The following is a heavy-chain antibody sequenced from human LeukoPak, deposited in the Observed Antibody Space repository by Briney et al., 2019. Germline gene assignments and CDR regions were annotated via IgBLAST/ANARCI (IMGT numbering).Heavy chain of an antibody. D-gene: IGHD1-26*01. CDR3: ARGDKGAY. CDR2: IKQDGSEK. J-gene: IGHJ4*02. Sequence: PGGSLRLSCAASRFTFSSYWMSWVRQAPGKGLEWVAHIKQDGSEKYYVDSVKGRFTISRDNAKNSLYLQMNSLRAEDTAVYYCARGDKGAYWGQGTLVTVSS. CDR1: RFTFSSYW. V-gene: IGHV3-7*01.